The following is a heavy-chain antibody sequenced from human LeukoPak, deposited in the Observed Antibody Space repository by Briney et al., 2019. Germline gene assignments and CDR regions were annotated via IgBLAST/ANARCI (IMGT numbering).Heavy chain of an antibody. CDR2: ISYDGSNK. CDR1: GFTFSNYA. J-gene: IGHJ4*02. V-gene: IGHV3-30*04. CDR3: ARSMGSPNSGLSPPDY. Sequence: GGSLRLSCAASGFTFSNYAMHWVRQAPGKGLEWVAVISYDGSNKYYADSVKDRLTISRDNSKNMLYLQMNSLRVEDTAVYYCARSMGSPNSGLSPPDYWGQGTLVTVSS. D-gene: IGHD5-12*01.